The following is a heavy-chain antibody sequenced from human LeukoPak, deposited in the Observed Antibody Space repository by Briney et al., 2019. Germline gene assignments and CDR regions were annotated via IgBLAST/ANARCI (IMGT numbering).Heavy chain of an antibody. Sequence: VASVKVSCKASGGTFSSYAISWVRQAPGQGLEWMGGIIPIFGTANYAQKFQGRVTITADKSTSTAYMELSSLRSEDTAVYYCASTPRFREFGDYWGQGTLVTVSS. CDR1: GGTFSSYA. CDR3: ASTPRFREFGDY. CDR2: IIPIFGTA. V-gene: IGHV1-69*06. J-gene: IGHJ4*02. D-gene: IGHD3-10*01.